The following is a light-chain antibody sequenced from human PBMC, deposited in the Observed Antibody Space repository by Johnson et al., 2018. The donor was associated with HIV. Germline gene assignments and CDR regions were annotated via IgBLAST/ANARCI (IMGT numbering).Light chain of an antibody. CDR2: DHN. CDR1: SSNIGNNY. Sequence: QSVLTQPPSVSAAPGQKVTISCSGSSSNIGNNYVSWYQQLPGTAPKLLIYDHNKRPSGIPDRFSGSKSGTSATLAIAGLQTGDEADYYCGTWDDGLSTGGVFGAGTKVTVL. V-gene: IGLV1-51*01. CDR3: GTWDDGLSTGGV. J-gene: IGLJ1*01.